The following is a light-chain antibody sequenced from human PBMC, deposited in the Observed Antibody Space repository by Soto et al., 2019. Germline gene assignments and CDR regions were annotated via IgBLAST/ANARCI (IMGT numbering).Light chain of an antibody. CDR3: QQYNDWPRM. CDR2: GAS. J-gene: IGKJ1*01. V-gene: IGKV3-15*01. Sequence: EIVMTQSPATLSLSPGERATLSCRASQSVGTSLAWYQQKPRQAPRILIYGASTRAAGISPRFSGGGAGTEFTPTISSLQAEDFAVYHCQQYNDWPRMFGQGTKVGIK. CDR1: QSVGTS.